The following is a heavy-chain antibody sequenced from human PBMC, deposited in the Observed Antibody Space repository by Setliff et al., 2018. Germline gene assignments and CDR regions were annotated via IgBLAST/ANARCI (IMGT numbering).Heavy chain of an antibody. Sequence: ASVKVSCKASGYSFTNYDINWVRQATGQGLEWMGWINPNSGNTDYAQKFQGRVTMTTNTSISTAYMELSSLRSEDTAVYYCAMKGGDFPSSWYTFDYWGQGTLVTVSS. V-gene: IGHV1-8*02. CDR1: GYSFTNYD. D-gene: IGHD6-13*01. CDR2: INPNSGNT. J-gene: IGHJ4*02. CDR3: AMKGGDFPSSWYTFDY.